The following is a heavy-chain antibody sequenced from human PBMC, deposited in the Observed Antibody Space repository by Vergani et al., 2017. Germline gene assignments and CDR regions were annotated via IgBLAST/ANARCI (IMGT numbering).Heavy chain of an antibody. Sequence: QVQLVESGGGVVQPGRSLRLSCVMSGFTVTNYAIFWVRQAPGKGLEWVSVIWHDGGNKHFADSVAGRFAISRDDSKKTVYLEMTNLRAEDTALYYCAKGYSSGWYGGACDYWGQGTLVTVSS. CDR1: GFTVTNYA. CDR3: AKGYSSGWYGGACDY. CDR2: IWHDGGNK. J-gene: IGHJ4*02. D-gene: IGHD6-19*01. V-gene: IGHV3-33*03.